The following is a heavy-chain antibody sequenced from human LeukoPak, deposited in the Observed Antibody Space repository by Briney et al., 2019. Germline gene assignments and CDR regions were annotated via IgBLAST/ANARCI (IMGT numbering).Heavy chain of an antibody. J-gene: IGHJ4*02. CDR3: ATYPGYSSGWSPVLDY. CDR2: FDPEDGET. D-gene: IGHD6-19*01. Sequence: ASVKVSCKVSGYTLTELSMHWVRQAPGKGLEWMGGFDPEDGETIYAQKFQGRVTMTEDTSTDTAYMELSSLRSEDTAVYYCATYPGYSSGWSPVLDYWGQGTLVTVSS. V-gene: IGHV1-24*01. CDR1: GYTLTELS.